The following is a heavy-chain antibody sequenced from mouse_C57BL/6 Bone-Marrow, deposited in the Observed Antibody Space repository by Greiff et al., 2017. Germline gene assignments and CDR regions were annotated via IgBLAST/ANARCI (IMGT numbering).Heavy chain of an antibody. D-gene: IGHD1-1*01. V-gene: IGHV1-61*01. Sequence: VQLQQPGAELVRPGSSVKLSCKASGYTFTSYWMDWVKQRPGQGLEWIGNIYPSDSETHYNQKFKDKATLTVDKSSSTAYMQLSSLTSEDSAVYSGASNRLLRDYAMDYWGQGTSVTGSS. CDR1: GYTFTSYW. CDR2: IYPSDSET. J-gene: IGHJ4*01. CDR3: ASNRLLRDYAMDY.